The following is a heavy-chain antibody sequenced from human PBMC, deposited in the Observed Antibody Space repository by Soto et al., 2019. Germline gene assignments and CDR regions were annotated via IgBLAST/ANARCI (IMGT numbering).Heavy chain of an antibody. J-gene: IGHJ4*02. V-gene: IGHV4-38-2*02. Sequence: ETLSLTCAVSGYSISSGYYCGWIRQPPGKGLEWIGSIYHSGSTYYNPSLKSRVTISVDTSKNQFSLKLSSVTAADTAVYYCARDYDSSGYTFDYWGQGTLVTVSS. CDR3: ARDYDSSGYTFDY. CDR1: GYSISSGYY. D-gene: IGHD3-22*01. CDR2: IYHSGST.